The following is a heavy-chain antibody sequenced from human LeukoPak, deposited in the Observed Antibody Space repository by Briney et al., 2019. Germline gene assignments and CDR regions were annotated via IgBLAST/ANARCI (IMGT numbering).Heavy chain of an antibody. J-gene: IGHJ3*02. D-gene: IGHD3-22*01. CDR2: IYYSGST. V-gene: IGHV4-38-2*02. CDR1: GYSISSAYY. CDR3: ARGGREYYDSSGYPTTPIGDAFDI. Sequence: SETLSLTCTVSGYSISSAYYWGWIRQPPGKGLEWIGYIYYSGSTYYNPSLKSRVTISVDTSKNQFSLKLSSVTAADTAVYYCARGGREYYDSSGYPTTPIGDAFDIWGQGTMVTVSS.